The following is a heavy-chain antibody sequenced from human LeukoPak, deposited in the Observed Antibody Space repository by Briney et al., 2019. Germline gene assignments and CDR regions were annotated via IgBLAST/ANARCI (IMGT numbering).Heavy chain of an antibody. V-gene: IGHV4-30-4*01. CDR2: IYYSGST. J-gene: IGHJ4*02. D-gene: IGHD5-24*01. CDR3: ARDWEDDYNNFFDY. CDR1: GGSISSGDYY. Sequence: SQTLSLTCTVSGGSISSGDYYWSWIRQPPGKGLEWIGYIYYSGSTYYNPSLKSRVTISVDTSKNQFSLKLSSVTAADTAVYYCARDWEDDYNNFFDYWGQGTLVTVSS.